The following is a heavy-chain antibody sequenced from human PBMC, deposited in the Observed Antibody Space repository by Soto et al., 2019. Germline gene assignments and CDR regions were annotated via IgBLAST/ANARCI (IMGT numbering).Heavy chain of an antibody. Sequence: PGGSLRLSCAASGFTFSSYAMSRVRQAPGKGLEWVSAISGSGGSTYYADSVKGRFTISRDNSKNTLYLQMNSLRAEDTAVYYCAKDLTGAVVPAGPPQHWGQGTLVTVSS. CDR1: GFTFSSYA. CDR2: ISGSGGST. CDR3: AKDLTGAVVPAGPPQH. J-gene: IGHJ1*01. D-gene: IGHD2-2*01. V-gene: IGHV3-23*01.